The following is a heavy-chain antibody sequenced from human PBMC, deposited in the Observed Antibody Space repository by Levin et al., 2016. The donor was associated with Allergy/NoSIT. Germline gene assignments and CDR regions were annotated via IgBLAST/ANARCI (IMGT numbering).Heavy chain of an antibody. V-gene: IGHV3-48*01. CDR1: GFTFSSAW. Sequence: GGSLRLSCAASGFTFSSAWMSWVRQAPGKGLEWVSYISSSSSTIYYADSVKGRFTISRDNAKNSLYLQMNSLRAEDTAVYYCARGDYDFWSGYYGDLGWFDPWGQGTLVTVSS. D-gene: IGHD3-3*01. CDR2: ISSSSSTI. J-gene: IGHJ5*02. CDR3: ARGDYDFWSGYYGDLGWFDP.